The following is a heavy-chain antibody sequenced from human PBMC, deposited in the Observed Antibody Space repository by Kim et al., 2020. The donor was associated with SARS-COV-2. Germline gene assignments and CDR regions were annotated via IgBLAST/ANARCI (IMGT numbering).Heavy chain of an antibody. J-gene: IGHJ3*02. CDR1: GYTFTNKE. V-gene: IGHV1-8*01. CDR2: MSPYSGHT. Sequence: ASVKVSCKASGYTFTNKEINWVRQAPGQGLEWMGWMSPYSGHTGYAQKVQGRVTMTRNTSIATAYMELSSLRSDDTAVYYCARGSEGAFDIWGQGTVVTV. CDR3: ARGSEGAFDI.